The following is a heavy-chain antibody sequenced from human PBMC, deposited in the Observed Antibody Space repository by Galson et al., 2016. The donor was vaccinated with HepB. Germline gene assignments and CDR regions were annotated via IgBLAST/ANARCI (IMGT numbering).Heavy chain of an antibody. Sequence: SETLSLTCAVSGGPISSSKWWSWVRQPPGKGPEWIGEISLSGGTSYLPSLKSRVTISIDKSKNQFSLKLSSVTAADTAVFYCARGCPGGGDCQGGLDYWGQGILVTVSS. CDR2: ISLSGGT. D-gene: IGHD2-21*02. V-gene: IGHV4-4*02. CDR1: GGPISSSKW. CDR3: ARGCPGGGDCQGGLDY. J-gene: IGHJ4*02.